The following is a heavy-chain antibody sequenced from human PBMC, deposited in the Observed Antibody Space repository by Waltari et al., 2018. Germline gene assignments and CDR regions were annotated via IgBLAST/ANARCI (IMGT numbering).Heavy chain of an antibody. CDR2: IYYSGST. V-gene: IGHV4-59*11. D-gene: IGHD6-13*01. CDR1: GGSISSHY. J-gene: IGHJ5*02. Sequence: QVQLQESGPGLVKPSETLSLTCTVSGGSISSHYWSWIRQPPGKGLEWIGYIYYSGSTNYNPSLKSLVTISVDTSKNQFSLKLSSVTAADTAVYYCARWQIAAAGTWWFDPWGQGTLVTVSS. CDR3: ARWQIAAAGTWWFDP.